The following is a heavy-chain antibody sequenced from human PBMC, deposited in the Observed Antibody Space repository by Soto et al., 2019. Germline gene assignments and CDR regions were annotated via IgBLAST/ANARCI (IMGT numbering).Heavy chain of an antibody. V-gene: IGHV3-15*01. D-gene: IGHD2-15*01. CDR1: GFTFSNAW. CDR2: IKSKTDGGTT. Sequence: PGGSLRLSCAASGFTFSNAWMSWVRQAPGKGLEWVGRIKSKTDGGTTDYAAPVKGRFTISRDDSKNTLYLQMNSLKTEDTAVYYCTTDVLVVVAATLGYWGQGTLVTVSS. J-gene: IGHJ4*02. CDR3: TTDVLVVVAATLGY.